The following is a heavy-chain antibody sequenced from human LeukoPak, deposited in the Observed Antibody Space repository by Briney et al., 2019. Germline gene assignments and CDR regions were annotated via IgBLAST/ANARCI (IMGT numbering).Heavy chain of an antibody. Sequence: GGSLRLSCAASGFTFSSYAMSWVRQAPGKGLEWVSAISGSGGSTYYADSVKGRFTISRDNSKNTLYLQMSSLRAEDTAVYYCAKDNYAQTRHTWFDPWGQGTLVTVSS. D-gene: IGHD3-16*01. CDR1: GFTFSSYA. V-gene: IGHV3-23*01. CDR3: AKDNYAQTRHTWFDP. CDR2: ISGSGGST. J-gene: IGHJ5*02.